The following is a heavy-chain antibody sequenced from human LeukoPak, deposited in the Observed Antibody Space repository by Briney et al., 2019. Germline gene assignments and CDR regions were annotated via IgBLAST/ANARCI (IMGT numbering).Heavy chain of an antibody. D-gene: IGHD3-16*02. Sequence: PGGSLRLSCTASGFSLSSHNMNWVRQAPGKGLEWLSQISSSSSTIYYADSVKGRFTISRDNAKNSLFLQMNSLRDEDTAVYYCARENFGRVVVSLDCWGQGTLVTVSS. J-gene: IGHJ4*02. CDR2: ISSSSSTI. CDR1: GFSLSSHN. V-gene: IGHV3-48*02. CDR3: ARENFGRVVVSLDC.